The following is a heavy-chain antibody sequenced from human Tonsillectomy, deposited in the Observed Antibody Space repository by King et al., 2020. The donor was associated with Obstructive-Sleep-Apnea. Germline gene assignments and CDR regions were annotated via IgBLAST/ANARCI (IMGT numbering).Heavy chain of an antibody. Sequence: QLQESGPGLVKPSETLSLTCTVSGGSISSSSYYWGWIRQPPGKGLEWIGSIYYSGSTYYNPSLKSRVTISVDTSKNQFSLKLRSVTAADTAVYYCARPHYGSGSYLDYWGQGTLVTVSS. CDR2: IYYSGST. V-gene: IGHV4-39*07. J-gene: IGHJ4*02. CDR1: GGSISSSSYY. D-gene: IGHD3-10*01. CDR3: ARPHYGSGSYLDY.